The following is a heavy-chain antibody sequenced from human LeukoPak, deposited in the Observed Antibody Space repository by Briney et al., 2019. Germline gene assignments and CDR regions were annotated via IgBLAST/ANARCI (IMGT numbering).Heavy chain of an antibody. CDR2: ISTSSSYT. CDR1: GFIFSRHS. D-gene: IGHD1-26*01. CDR3: ARDSGNYLDAFDI. V-gene: IGHV3-21*01. Sequence: GGSLRLSCAASGFIFSRHSMNWVRQAPGKGLEWVSSISTSSSYTYYADSVKGRFTISRDNARNSLYLQMNSLRVEDTAVYYCARDSGNYLDAFDIWGQGTMVTVSS. J-gene: IGHJ3*02.